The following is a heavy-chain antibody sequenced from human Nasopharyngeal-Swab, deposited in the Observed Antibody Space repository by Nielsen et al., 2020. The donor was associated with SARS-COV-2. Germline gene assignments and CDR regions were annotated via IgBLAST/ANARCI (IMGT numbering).Heavy chain of an antibody. J-gene: IGHJ4*02. Sequence: GGSLRLSCTLSGFTYSDSWIHWVRQAPGKGLVWVSRINNDGSRTGYAVSVKGRFTISRDNAKNTVYLQMNSLRAEDAAVYYCARDFDKTGDWGQGTLVTVSS. CDR2: INNDGSRT. D-gene: IGHD7-27*01. V-gene: IGHV3-74*01. CDR3: ARDFDKTGD. CDR1: GFTYSDSW.